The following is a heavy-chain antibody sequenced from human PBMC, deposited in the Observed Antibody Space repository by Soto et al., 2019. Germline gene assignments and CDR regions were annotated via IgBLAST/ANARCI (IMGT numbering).Heavy chain of an antibody. Sequence: PSETLSLTCAVYGGSFSGYYWSWIRQPPWKGLEWIGEINHSGSTNYNPSLKSRVTISVDTSKNQFSLKLSSVTAADTAVYYCASSDTAMVTDYYGMDVWGQGTTVTVYS. CDR1: GGSFSGYY. J-gene: IGHJ6*01. CDR3: ASSDTAMVTDYYGMDV. CDR2: INHSGST. V-gene: IGHV4-34*01. D-gene: IGHD5-18*01.